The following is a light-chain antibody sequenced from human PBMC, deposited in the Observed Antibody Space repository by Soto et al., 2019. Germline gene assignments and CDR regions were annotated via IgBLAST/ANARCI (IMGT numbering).Light chain of an antibody. CDR3: CPYATSSTLPYG. Sequence: QSVLTQPASVTGSPGQSITISCTGTGSDVGSYNFVSWYQRLPGKAPTLIIYEANKRPAAVSLRVSGSKSANTSSLTISGLRAQAEAHYYSCPYATSSTLPYGFGTGTKVTAL. CDR1: GSDVGSYNF. V-gene: IGLV2-23*01. J-gene: IGLJ1*01. CDR2: EAN.